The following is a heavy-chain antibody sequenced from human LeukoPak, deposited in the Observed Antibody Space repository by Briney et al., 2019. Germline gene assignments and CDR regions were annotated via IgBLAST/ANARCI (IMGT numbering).Heavy chain of an antibody. J-gene: IGHJ4*02. Sequence: GGSLRLSCAASGFTFSSYSMDWVRQAPGKGLEWVSSISSTSNYIYYADSVKGRFTISRDNAKNSLFLQMNTLRAEDTAVYYCASNYYGSGTDYNPRGCWGQGTLVTVSS. D-gene: IGHD3-10*01. CDR2: ISSTSNYI. CDR3: ASNYYGSGTDYNPRGC. V-gene: IGHV3-21*04. CDR1: GFTFSSYS.